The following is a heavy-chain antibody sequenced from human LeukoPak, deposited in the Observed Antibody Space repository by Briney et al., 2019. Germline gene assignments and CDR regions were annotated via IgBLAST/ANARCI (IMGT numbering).Heavy chain of an antibody. CDR1: GGSISSGDYY. V-gene: IGHV4-30-4*08. D-gene: IGHD6-19*01. Sequence: SETLSLTCTVSGGSISSGDYYWSWIRQPPGKGLEWIGYIYYSGSTYYNPSLKSRVTISVDTSKNQFSLKLSSVTAADTAVYYCARAVAGTGFDYWGQGTLVTVSS. CDR3: ARAVAGTGFDY. CDR2: IYYSGST. J-gene: IGHJ4*02.